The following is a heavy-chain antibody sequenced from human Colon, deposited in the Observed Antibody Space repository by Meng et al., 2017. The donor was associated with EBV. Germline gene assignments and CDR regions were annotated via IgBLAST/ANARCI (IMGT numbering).Heavy chain of an antibody. J-gene: IGHJ4*02. Sequence: QVQLQESGPGLVKPSQXLSLTCTVSGGSISSGDYSWSWIRQPPGKGLEWIGEIYHSGRTNYNPSVKSRVSMSVDKSQNHFSLRLSSVTAADTAVYYCTTLYGDSISWGQGTLVTVSS. D-gene: IGHD4-17*01. CDR3: TTLYGDSIS. CDR2: IYHSGRT. CDR1: GGSISSGDYS. V-gene: IGHV4-30-4*03.